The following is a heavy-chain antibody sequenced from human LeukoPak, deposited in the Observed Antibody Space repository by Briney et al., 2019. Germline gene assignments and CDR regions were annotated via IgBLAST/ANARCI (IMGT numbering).Heavy chain of an antibody. J-gene: IGHJ5*02. V-gene: IGHV4-39*01. Sequence: SDALSLTCTVSGGSISSSSYYWGWIRQPPGKGLEWFGSIYYSGSTYYNPSLKSRVTISVDTSKNQFSLKLSSVTAADTAVYYCARLTMYYYDSSGYYSNWFDPWGQGTLVTVSS. CDR1: GGSISSSSYY. CDR3: ARLTMYYYDSSGYYSNWFDP. CDR2: IYYSGST. D-gene: IGHD3-22*01.